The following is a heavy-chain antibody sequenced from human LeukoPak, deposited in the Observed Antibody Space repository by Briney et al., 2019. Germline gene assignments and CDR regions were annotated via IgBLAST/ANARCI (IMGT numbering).Heavy chain of an antibody. CDR2: ISGSGGST. J-gene: IGHJ6*02. V-gene: IGHV3-23*01. D-gene: IGHD3-9*01. CDR1: GFTFSSYA. Sequence: PGGSLRLSCAASGFTFSSYAMSWVRQAPGKGLEWVSAISGSGGSTYYADSVKGRFTISRDNSKNTLYLQMNSLRAEDTAVYYCAKLHILTGYYSGAHYYGMDVWGQGTTVTVSS. CDR3: AKLHILTGYYSGAHYYGMDV.